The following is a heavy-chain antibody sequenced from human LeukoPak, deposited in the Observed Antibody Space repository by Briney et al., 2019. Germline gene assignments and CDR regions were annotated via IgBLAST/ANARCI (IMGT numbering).Heavy chain of an antibody. CDR2: IWYDGSNK. V-gene: IGHV3-33*01. J-gene: IGHJ4*02. CDR3: ARVTLGELSLPDY. D-gene: IGHD3-16*02. Sequence: PGRSLRLSCAASGFTFSSYGMHWVRQAPGKGLERVAVIWYDGSNKYYADSVKGRFTISRDNSKNTLYLQMNSLRAEDTAVYYCARVTLGELSLPDYWGQGTLVTVSS. CDR1: GFTFSSYG.